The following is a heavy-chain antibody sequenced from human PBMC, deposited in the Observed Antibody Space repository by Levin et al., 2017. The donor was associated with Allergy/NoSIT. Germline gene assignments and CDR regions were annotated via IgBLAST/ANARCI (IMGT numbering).Heavy chain of an antibody. CDR3: ARGVVPAATLDY. D-gene: IGHD2-2*01. V-gene: IGHV1-18*01. CDR1: GNTFTSYG. J-gene: IGHJ4*02. Sequence: AASVKVSCKASGNTFTSYGISWMRQTPEQGLEWMGWISAYNGNTNYAQKLQGRVTMTTDTSTSTAYMELRSLRSDDTAVYYCARGVVPAATLDYWGQGTLVTVSS. CDR2: ISAYNGNT.